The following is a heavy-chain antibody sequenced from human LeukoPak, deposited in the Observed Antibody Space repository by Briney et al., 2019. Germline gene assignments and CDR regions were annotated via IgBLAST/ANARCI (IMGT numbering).Heavy chain of an antibody. V-gene: IGHV4-34*01. CDR1: GGSFSGYY. D-gene: IGHD3-9*01. CDR3: ARSLRYFDKYYFDY. CDR2: INHSGST. J-gene: IGHJ4*02. Sequence: PSETLSLTCAVYGGSFSGYYWSWIRQPPGKELEWIGEINHSGSTNYNPSLKSRVTISVDTSKNQFSLKLSSVTAADTAVYYCARSLRYFDKYYFDYWGQGTLVTVSS.